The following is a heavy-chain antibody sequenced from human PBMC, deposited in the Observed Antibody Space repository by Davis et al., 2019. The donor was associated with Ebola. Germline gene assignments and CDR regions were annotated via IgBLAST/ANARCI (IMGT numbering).Heavy chain of an antibody. J-gene: IGHJ4*02. CDR3: ARERYYDFWSGPLGY. V-gene: IGHV1-69*04. Sequence: AASVKVSCKASGYTFTTYIITWVRQAPGQGLEWMGRIIPILGIANYAQKFQGRVTITADKSTRTAYMELSSLRSEDTAVYYCARERYYDFWSGPLGYWGQGTLVTVSS. D-gene: IGHD3-3*01. CDR2: IIPILGIA. CDR1: GYTFTTYI.